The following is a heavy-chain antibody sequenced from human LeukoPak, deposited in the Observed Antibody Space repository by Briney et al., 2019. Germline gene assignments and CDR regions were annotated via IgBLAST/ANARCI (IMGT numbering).Heavy chain of an antibody. CDR2: IRGSDGST. D-gene: IGHD2-15*01. CDR1: GFPFSTYA. J-gene: IGHJ4*02. Sequence: PGGSLRLSCAASGFPFSTYAMSWVRQAPGKGLEWVSSIRGSDGSTYYADSVKGRFTISRDNAKNSLYLQMNSLRAEDTAVYYCARQDIGFDYWGQGTLVTVSS. CDR3: ARQDIGFDY. V-gene: IGHV3-23*01.